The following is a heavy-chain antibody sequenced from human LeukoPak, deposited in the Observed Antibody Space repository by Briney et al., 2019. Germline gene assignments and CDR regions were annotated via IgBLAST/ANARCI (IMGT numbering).Heavy chain of an antibody. CDR2: ISSSSSTI. Sequence: GGSLRLSCAASGFISSSYSMNWDRQAPGKGLEWVSYISSSSSTIYYADSVKGRFTISRDNAKNSLYLQMNSLRAEDTAVYYCARDVSSSWHYYYYMDVWGKGTTVTVSS. CDR3: ARDVSSSWHYYYYMDV. CDR1: GFISSSYS. V-gene: IGHV3-48*04. J-gene: IGHJ6*03. D-gene: IGHD6-13*01.